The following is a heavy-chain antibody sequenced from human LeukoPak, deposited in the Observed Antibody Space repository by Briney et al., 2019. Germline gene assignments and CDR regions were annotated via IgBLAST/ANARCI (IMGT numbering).Heavy chain of an antibody. CDR3: ASSYYGSGSWLTGYYYYYGMDV. CDR1: GYTFTSYD. J-gene: IGHJ6*02. CDR2: MNPNSGNT. V-gene: IGHV1-8*01. D-gene: IGHD3-10*01. Sequence: ASVKVSCKASGYTFTSYDINWVRQATGQGLEWMGWMNPNSGNTGYAQKFQGRVTMTRNTSISTAYMELSSLRSEDTAVYYCASSYYGSGSWLTGYYYYYGMDVWGQGTTVTVSS.